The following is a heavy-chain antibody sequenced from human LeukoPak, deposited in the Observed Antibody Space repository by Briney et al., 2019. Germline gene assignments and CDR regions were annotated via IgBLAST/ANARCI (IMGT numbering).Heavy chain of an antibody. CDR3: ARNYDVLTGYPYYFDH. V-gene: IGHV3-23*01. CDR1: GFTFSSYA. CDR2: ISGSGGST. D-gene: IGHD3-9*01. Sequence: PGGSLRLSCAASGFTFSSYAMSWVRQAPGKGLEWVSAISGSGGSTYYADSVKGRFTISRDNSKNTLYLQMSSLTPEDTAVYYCARNYDVLTGYPYYFDHWGQGILVTVSS. J-gene: IGHJ4*02.